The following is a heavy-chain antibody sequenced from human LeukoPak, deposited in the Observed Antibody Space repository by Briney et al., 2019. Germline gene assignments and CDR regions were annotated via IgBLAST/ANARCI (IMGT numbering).Heavy chain of an antibody. CDR1: IYSMSSGNY. J-gene: IGHJ6*03. CDR2: IHHSGRT. CDR3: ARDLARESYFYYMDV. Sequence: SETLSLTCAVSIYSMSSGNYWGWIRQPPGKGLEWIGSIHHSGRTYYNPSLKSRVTISVDTSKDQFSLKLSSVTAADTAVYYCARDLARESYFYYMDVWGKGTTVTVSS. V-gene: IGHV4-38-2*02.